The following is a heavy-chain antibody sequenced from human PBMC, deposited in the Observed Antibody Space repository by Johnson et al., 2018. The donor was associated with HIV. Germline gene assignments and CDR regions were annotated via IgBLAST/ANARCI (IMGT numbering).Heavy chain of an antibody. CDR2: IGTAGDT. J-gene: IGHJ3*02. D-gene: IGHD6-19*01. CDR3: AQGKSSGRVAFDI. V-gene: IGHV3-13*01. Sequence: MLLVESGGGVVQPGGSLRLSCAASGSTFSSYALHCVRQATGNGQERVPAIGTAGDTYYPGTVKGRFTISRDNSKHTLYLQITILRAEATAVFYCAQGKSSGRVAFDIWGQGTKVIVSS. CDR1: GSTFSSYA.